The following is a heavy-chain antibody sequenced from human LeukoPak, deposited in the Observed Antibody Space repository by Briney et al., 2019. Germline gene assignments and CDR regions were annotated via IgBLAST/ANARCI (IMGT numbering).Heavy chain of an antibody. CDR2: IYTSGST. CDR3: ASLRMVVVPAAIWDDY. J-gene: IGHJ4*02. V-gene: IGHV4-61*02. CDR1: GGSISSGSYY. Sequence: SETLSLTCTVSGGSISSGSYYWSWIRQPAGKGLEWIGRIYTSGSTNYNPSLKSRVTISVDTSKNQFSLKLSSVTAADTAVYYCASLRMVVVPAAIWDDYWGQGTLVTVSS. D-gene: IGHD2-2*01.